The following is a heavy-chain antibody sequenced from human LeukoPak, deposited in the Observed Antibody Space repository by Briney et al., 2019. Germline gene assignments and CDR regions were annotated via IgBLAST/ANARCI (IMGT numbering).Heavy chain of an antibody. CDR2: IYHSGST. CDR1: GYSISSGYY. J-gene: IGHJ4*02. Sequence: PSETLSHTCTVSGYSISSGYYWGWIRQPPGKGLEWIGSIYHSGSTYYNPSLKSRVTISVDTSKNQFSLKLSSVTAADTAVYYCARGMSDYGGNSNTFDYWGQGTLVTVSS. V-gene: IGHV4-38-2*02. D-gene: IGHD4-23*01. CDR3: ARGMSDYGGNSNTFDY.